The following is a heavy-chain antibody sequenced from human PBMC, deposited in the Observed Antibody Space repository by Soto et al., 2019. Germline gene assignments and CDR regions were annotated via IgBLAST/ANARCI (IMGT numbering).Heavy chain of an antibody. CDR2: ISGGGDST. V-gene: IGHV3-23*01. CDR3: AQEEDASFDS. CDR1: GFTFVNYA. J-gene: IGHJ4*02. D-gene: IGHD2-15*01. Sequence: GGSLTLSCTASGFTFVNYAMSWVGQSPGKGLEWVSGISGGGDSTYYAGSVEGRFTISRDNSENTLYLQMNSLRAEDTAVYFCAQEEDASFDSWGQGTLVTVSS.